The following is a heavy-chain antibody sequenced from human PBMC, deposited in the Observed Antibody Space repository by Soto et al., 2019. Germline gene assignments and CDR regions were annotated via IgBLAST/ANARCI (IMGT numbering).Heavy chain of an antibody. D-gene: IGHD3-9*01. J-gene: IGHJ6*03. V-gene: IGHV3-23*01. CDR3: AKAESRYFGWLLSTADYCYMDV. CDR1: GFTFSGYA. CDR2: ISGSGDFT. Sequence: EVQLLESGGGLVQPGGSLRLSCAASGFTFSGYAMSWVRQAPGKGLEWVSTISGSGDFTHYADSVKGRFTISRDNSKNTLYLQMNSLRAEDTDVYYCAKAESRYFGWLLSTADYCYMDVWGKGTTVTVSS.